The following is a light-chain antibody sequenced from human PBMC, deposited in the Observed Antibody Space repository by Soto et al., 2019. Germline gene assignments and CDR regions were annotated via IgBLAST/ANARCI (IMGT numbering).Light chain of an antibody. Sequence: EIVLTQSPATLSLSPGERHTLSCRASQSVSSYLAWYQQKPGRAPXXLIDGTSSRATGIPDRFSGSGSGTEFTLTISRLDPEDLAVYYCQQYGSLVTFGQGTKVDIK. V-gene: IGKV3-20*01. CDR3: QQYGSLVT. J-gene: IGKJ1*01. CDR2: GTS. CDR1: QSVSSY.